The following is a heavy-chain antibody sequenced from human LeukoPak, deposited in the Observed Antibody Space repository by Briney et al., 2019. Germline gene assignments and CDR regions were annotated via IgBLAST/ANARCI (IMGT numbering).Heavy chain of an antibody. Sequence: GASVKVSCKASGYTFTGYYMHWVRQAPGQGLEWMGWINPNSGGANYAQKFQGRVTMTRDTSISTAYVELSRLRSDDTAVYYCASPTYTGFSSSAVLDYWGQGTLVTVSS. V-gene: IGHV1-2*02. CDR3: ASPTYTGFSSSAVLDY. CDR1: GYTFTGYY. D-gene: IGHD6-13*01. CDR2: INPNSGGA. J-gene: IGHJ4*02.